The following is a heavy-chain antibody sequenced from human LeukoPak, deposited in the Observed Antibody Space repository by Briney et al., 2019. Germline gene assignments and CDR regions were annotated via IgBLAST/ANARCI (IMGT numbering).Heavy chain of an antibody. CDR3: TTALRGIIY. D-gene: IGHD3-10*01. Sequence: KSGGSLRLPCAASGFTFSNAWLSWVRQAPGKGLEWLGRIKSKTDGGTTDYAAPVKGRSTISRDDSKYTLDLQMNSLRTEDTAVYYCTTALRGIIYWGQGTLVTVSS. CDR2: IKSKTDGGTT. J-gene: IGHJ4*02. CDR1: GFTFSNAW. V-gene: IGHV3-15*01.